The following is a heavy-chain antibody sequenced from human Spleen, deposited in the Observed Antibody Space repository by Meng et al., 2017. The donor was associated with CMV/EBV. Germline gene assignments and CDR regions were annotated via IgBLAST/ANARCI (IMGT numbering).Heavy chain of an antibody. V-gene: IGHV1-69*05. CDR3: ASEMTAAGTGDFDY. J-gene: IGHJ4*02. D-gene: IGHD6-13*01. CDR2: IIPIFGTT. CDR1: GGSFSNYD. Sequence: SGGSFSNYDMSWVRQAPGQGLEWMGGIIPIFGTTNYAQKFQGRVTITTDESTRTAYMELSSLRSEDTAVYYCASEMTAAGTGDFDYWGQGTLVTVSS.